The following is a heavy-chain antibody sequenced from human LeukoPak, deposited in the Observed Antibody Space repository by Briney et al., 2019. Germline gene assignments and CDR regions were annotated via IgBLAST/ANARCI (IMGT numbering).Heavy chain of an antibody. J-gene: IGHJ4*02. CDR1: GYTFTYYY. D-gene: IGHD6-13*01. CDR3: ARPLTSAAGSYEFVY. Sequence: ASVKVSCKASGYTFTYYYMHWVRQAPGQGLEWMAIINTSGGSTNYAQKFQGRLTVTRDTSTSTVYMELSSLRSEDTAVYYCARPLTSAAGSYEFVYWGQETLVTVSS. CDR2: INTSGGST. V-gene: IGHV1-46*01.